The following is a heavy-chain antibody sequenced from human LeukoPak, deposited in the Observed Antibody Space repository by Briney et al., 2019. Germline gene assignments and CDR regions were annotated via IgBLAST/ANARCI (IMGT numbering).Heavy chain of an antibody. CDR3: ARPVTVAGRFYIDY. V-gene: IGHV5-51*01. D-gene: IGHD6-19*01. Sequence: GESLKISCKASGYSFTNQWIGWVRQMPGKGLEWMGIIYPADSDTRYSPSFQGQVTISADKSISTAYLQWSSLKASDTAMYYCARPVTVAGRFYIDYWGQGTLVTVSS. CDR1: GYSFTNQW. CDR2: IYPADSDT. J-gene: IGHJ4*02.